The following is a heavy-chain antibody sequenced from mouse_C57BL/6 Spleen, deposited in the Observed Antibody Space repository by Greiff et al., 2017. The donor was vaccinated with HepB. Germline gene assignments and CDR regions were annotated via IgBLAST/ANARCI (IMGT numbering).Heavy chain of an antibody. D-gene: IGHD1-1*01. V-gene: IGHV14-3*01. J-gene: IGHJ4*01. CDR2: IDPANGNT. CDR1: GFNIKNTY. CDR3: ARSRDGSSYNYYAMDY. Sequence: VQLQQSVAELVRPGASVKLSCTASGFNIKNTYMHWVKQRPEQGLEWSGRIDPANGNTKYAPKFQGKATITADTSSNTAYLQLSSLTSEDTAIYYCARSRDGSSYNYYAMDYWGQGTSVTVSS.